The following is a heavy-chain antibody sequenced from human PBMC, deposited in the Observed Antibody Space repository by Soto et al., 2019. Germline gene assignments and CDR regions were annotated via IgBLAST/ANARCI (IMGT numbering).Heavy chain of an antibody. CDR3: ASRRAAAGTEGFEY. V-gene: IGHV5-10-1*01. D-gene: IGHD6-13*01. Sequence: PGESLKISRKGSGYSFTSYWLSCVRQMPGKGLEWKGRIDPSDSYTNYSPCFQGHVTISGDKSISTAYLQWSSLKASDTAMYYCASRRAAAGTEGFEYWGQGTLVTVSS. J-gene: IGHJ4*02. CDR2: IDPSDSYT. CDR1: GYSFTSYW.